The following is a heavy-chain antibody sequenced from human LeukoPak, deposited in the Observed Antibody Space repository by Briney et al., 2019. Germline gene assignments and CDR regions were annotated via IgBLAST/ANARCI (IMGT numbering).Heavy chain of an antibody. D-gene: IGHD1-14*01. V-gene: IGHV3-48*02. J-gene: IGHJ4*02. CDR3: ARQPDY. Sequence: GGSLRLSCAASGFTFGAYGMNWVRQAPGKGLEWVSYISSSSTNIYYADSVEGRFTISRDNGKNSLYLQMNSLRDEDTAVYYCARQPDYWGQGTLVTVSS. CDR2: ISSSSTNI. CDR1: GFTFGAYG.